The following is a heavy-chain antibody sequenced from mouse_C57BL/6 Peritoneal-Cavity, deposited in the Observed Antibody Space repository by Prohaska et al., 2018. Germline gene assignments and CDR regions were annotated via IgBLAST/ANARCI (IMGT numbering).Heavy chain of an antibody. V-gene: IGHV1-69*02. CDR3: ARSDGSSPYWYFDV. CDR1: GYTFTSYF. D-gene: IGHD1-1*01. Sequence: GYTFTSYFLHWVKQRPGQSLEWIGEIDPSYSYTNYNQKFKGKATLTVDKSSSTAYMQLSSLASEDSAVYYCARSDGSSPYWYFDVWGTGTTVTVYS. CDR2: IDPSYSYT. J-gene: IGHJ1*03.